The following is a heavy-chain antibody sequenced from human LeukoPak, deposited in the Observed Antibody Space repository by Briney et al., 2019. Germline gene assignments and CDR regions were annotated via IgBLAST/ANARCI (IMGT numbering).Heavy chain of an antibody. V-gene: IGHV4-59*01. Sequence: SSETLSLTCTVSGGSISSYYWSWIRQPPGKGLEWIGYIYYSGSTNYNPSLRSRVTISVDTSKKQFSLKLSSVTAADTAVYYCARDQIPAVGRGAFDIWGQGTMVAVSS. D-gene: IGHD6-13*01. CDR1: GGSISSYY. CDR3: ARDQIPAVGRGAFDI. CDR2: IYYSGST. J-gene: IGHJ3*02.